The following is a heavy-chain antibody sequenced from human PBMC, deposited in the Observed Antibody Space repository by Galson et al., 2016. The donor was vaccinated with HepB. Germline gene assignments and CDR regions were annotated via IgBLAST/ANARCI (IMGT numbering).Heavy chain of an antibody. D-gene: IGHD3-10*01. Sequence: SLRLSCAASGFRFSSVWMHWVRQALGKGLVWVSGLSFDGSARRYADSVKSRFTISRDNAKNTLYLEMTSLSAEDTAVYYCARGSWAPFESWGQGTLVTVSS. J-gene: IGHJ5*01. CDR1: GFRFSSVW. CDR2: LSFDGSAR. CDR3: ARGSWAPFES. V-gene: IGHV3-74*01.